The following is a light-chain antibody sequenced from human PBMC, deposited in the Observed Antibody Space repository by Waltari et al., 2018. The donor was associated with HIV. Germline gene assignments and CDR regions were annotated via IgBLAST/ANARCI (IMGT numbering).Light chain of an antibody. CDR1: SPNIGAGPD. CDR3: QSFDNTLRGV. CDR2: GND. Sequence: TQPPSVSGAPGQRVTISCTGTSPNIGAGPDVHWYQQLPGTAPKLLIFGNDKPPSGVPDRFSGSKSGSSASLAITGLQPEDEGDYYCQSFDNTLRGVFGGGTKLTVL. J-gene: IGLJ3*02. V-gene: IGLV1-40*01.